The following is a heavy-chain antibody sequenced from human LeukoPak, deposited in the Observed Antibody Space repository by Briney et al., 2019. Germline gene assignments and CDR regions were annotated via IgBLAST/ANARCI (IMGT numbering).Heavy chain of an antibody. CDR2: ISSSSSYI. Sequence: PGGSLRLSCAASGFTFRSYSMNWVRQAPGKGLEWVSSISSSSSYIYYADSVKGRFTISRDNAKNSLYLQMNSLRAEDTAVYYCARGGGGAFDIWGQGTMVTVSS. CDR3: ARGGGGAFDI. J-gene: IGHJ3*02. V-gene: IGHV3-21*01. CDR1: GFTFRSYS. D-gene: IGHD3-10*01.